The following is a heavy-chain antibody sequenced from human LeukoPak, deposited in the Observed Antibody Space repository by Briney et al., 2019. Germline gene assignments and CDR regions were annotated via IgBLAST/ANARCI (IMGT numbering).Heavy chain of an antibody. CDR2: FDPEDGET. CDR1: GYILTELS. V-gene: IGHV1-24*01. Sequence: ASVKVSCKVSGYILTELSMHWVRQAPGKGLEWMGGFDPEDGETIYAQKFQGRVTMTEDTSTDTAYMELSSLRSEDTAVYYCATVGGSNTWGYFQHWGQGTLVTVSS. CDR3: ATVGGSNTWGYFQH. J-gene: IGHJ1*01. D-gene: IGHD2-15*01.